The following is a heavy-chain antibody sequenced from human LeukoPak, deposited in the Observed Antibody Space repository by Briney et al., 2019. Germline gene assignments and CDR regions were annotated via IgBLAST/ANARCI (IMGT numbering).Heavy chain of an antibody. CDR1: GNTFGSSD. CDR3: ARDLTGSIAAAGAFDI. D-gene: IGHD6-13*01. J-gene: IGHJ3*02. Sequence: GASVKVSCKASGNTFGSSDINWVRQAPGQGLEWMGRIIPILGIANYAQKFQGRVTITADKSTSTAYMELSSLRSEDTAVYYCARDLTGSIAAAGAFDIWGQGTMVTVSS. V-gene: IGHV1-69*04. CDR2: IIPILGIA.